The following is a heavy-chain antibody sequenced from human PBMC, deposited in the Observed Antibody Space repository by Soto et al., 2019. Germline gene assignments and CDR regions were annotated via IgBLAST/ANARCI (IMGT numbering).Heavy chain of an antibody. Sequence: GGSLRLSCAASGFTFSTHAMSWVRQAPGKGLECVSSISSGGTITFYAASVEGRFTISRDKSKNTLYLQMNSLRADDTAVYYCAREGGSIGGWFGRKFDSWGQGTQVTVSS. V-gene: IGHV3-23*01. CDR3: AREGGSIGGWFGRKFDS. J-gene: IGHJ4*02. CDR2: ISSGGTIT. CDR1: GFTFSTHA. D-gene: IGHD6-19*01.